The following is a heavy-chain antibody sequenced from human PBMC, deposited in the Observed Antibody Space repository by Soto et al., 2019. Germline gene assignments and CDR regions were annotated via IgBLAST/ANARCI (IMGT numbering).Heavy chain of an antibody. Sequence: GGSLRLSCAASGFTFNAYAMTWVRQPPGKGLEWVANIKQDGSEKYYEDSVKGRFTISRDNAKNSLYLQMSSLRAEDTAVYYCARLGYCSSTSCYYGMDVWGQGTTVTVSS. CDR2: IKQDGSEK. V-gene: IGHV3-7*05. D-gene: IGHD2-2*01. J-gene: IGHJ6*02. CDR3: ARLGYCSSTSCYYGMDV. CDR1: GFTFNAYA.